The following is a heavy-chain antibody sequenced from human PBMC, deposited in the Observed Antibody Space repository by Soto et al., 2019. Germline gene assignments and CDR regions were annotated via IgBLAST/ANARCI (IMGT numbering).Heavy chain of an antibody. D-gene: IGHD2-15*01. V-gene: IGHV3-30*03. CDR1: GFTFSSYV. J-gene: IGHJ4*02. CDR3: ATDRGGLDY. CDR2: ISYDGSNK. Sequence: EGSMRLSCAASGFTFSSYVMNWVRQAPGKGLEWVAVISYDGSNKYYADSVKGRFTISRDNSKNTLYLQMNSLRAEDTAVYYCATDRGGLDYWGQGTLVTVSS.